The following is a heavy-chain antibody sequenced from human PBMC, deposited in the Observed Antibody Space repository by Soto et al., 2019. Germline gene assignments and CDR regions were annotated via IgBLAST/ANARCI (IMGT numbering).Heavy chain of an antibody. J-gene: IGHJ6*02. Sequence: SETLSLTCAVYGGSFSGYYWNWIRQPPGKGREWSGEINQSGSTSYSPSRKSRGTISIDTSKNQFSLKLTSVTAADTAVYYCARAHRIAGTYGMDVWGQGTTVTAP. CDR2: INQSGST. V-gene: IGHV4-34*01. D-gene: IGHD1-1*01. CDR3: ARAHRIAGTYGMDV. CDR1: GGSFSGYY.